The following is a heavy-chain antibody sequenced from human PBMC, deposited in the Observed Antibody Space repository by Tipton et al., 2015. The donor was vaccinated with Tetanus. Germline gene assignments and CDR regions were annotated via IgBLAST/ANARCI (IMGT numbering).Heavy chain of an antibody. V-gene: IGHV4-4*07. Sequence: TPSLTCTVSGGSISSYYWSWIRQPAGKGLEWIGNVYSSGSTYYNPSLKGRVTISVDTSTNQFSLKLSSVTAADTAVYYCAKVPWEGVYANWFDPWGQGTLVTVSS. CDR3: AKVPWEGVYANWFDP. J-gene: IGHJ5*02. CDR2: VYSSGST. CDR1: GGSISSYY. D-gene: IGHD2-8*01.